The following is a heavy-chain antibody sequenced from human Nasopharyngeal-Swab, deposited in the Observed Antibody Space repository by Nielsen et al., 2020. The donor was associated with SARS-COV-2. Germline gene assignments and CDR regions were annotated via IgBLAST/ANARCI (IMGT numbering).Heavy chain of an antibody. CDR1: GGSISSGGYY. D-gene: IGHD5-24*01. V-gene: IGHV4-31*03. CDR3: ARDKGGMATLDYYYYYYMDV. Sequence: LRLSCTVSGGSISSGGYYWSWIRQHPGKGPEWIGYIYYSGSTYYNPSLKSRVTISVDTSKNQFSLKLSSVTAADTAVYYCARDKGGMATLDYYYYYYMDVWGKGTTVTVSS. J-gene: IGHJ6*03. CDR2: IYYSGST.